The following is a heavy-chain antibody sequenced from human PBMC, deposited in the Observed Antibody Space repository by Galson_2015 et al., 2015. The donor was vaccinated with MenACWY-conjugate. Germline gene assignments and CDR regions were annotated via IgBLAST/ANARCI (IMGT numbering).Heavy chain of an antibody. D-gene: IGHD6-6*01. CDR1: GGSFSGYY. Sequence: ETLSLTCAVYGGSFSGYYWSWIRQPPGKGLEWIGEINHSGSTNYNPSLKSRVTISVDTSKNQFSLKLSSVTAADTAVYYCAKDAIAARPVWFDPWGQGTLVTVSS. V-gene: IGHV4-34*01. CDR3: AKDAIAARPVWFDP. J-gene: IGHJ5*02. CDR2: INHSGST.